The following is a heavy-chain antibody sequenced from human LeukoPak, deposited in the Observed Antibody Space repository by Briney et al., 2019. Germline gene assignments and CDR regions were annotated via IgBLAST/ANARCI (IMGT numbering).Heavy chain of an antibody. CDR2: ISGSGGST. CDR3: AKVKGAIVAFDY. J-gene: IGHJ4*02. CDR1: GFTFSSYA. Sequence: PGGSLRLSCAASGFTFSSYAMSWVRQAPGKGLEWVSAISGSGGSTYYADSVKGRFTISRDNSKNTLYLHMNSLRAEDTAVYYCAKVKGAIVAFDYWGQGTLVTVSS. D-gene: IGHD3-22*01. V-gene: IGHV3-23*01.